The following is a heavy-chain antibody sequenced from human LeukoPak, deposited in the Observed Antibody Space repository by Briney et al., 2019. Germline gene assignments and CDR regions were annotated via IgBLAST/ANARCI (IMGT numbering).Heavy chain of an antibody. D-gene: IGHD5/OR15-5a*01. CDR3: ARDLGSVMKY. CDR2: IIPIFGTA. CDR1: GYTFTSYG. V-gene: IGHV1-69*13. J-gene: IGHJ4*02. Sequence: SVKVSCKASGYTFTSYGISWVRQAPGQGLEWMGGIIPIFGTANYAQKFQGRVTITADESTSTAYMELSSLRSEDTAVYYCARDLGSVMKYWGQGTLVTVSS.